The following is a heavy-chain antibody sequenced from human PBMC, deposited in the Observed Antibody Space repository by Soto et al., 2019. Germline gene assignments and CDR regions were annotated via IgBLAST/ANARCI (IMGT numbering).Heavy chain of an antibody. V-gene: IGHV4-61*08. CDR1: GGSISSGAYS. CDR2: IHYSGST. D-gene: IGHD3-10*01. J-gene: IGHJ4*02. Sequence: PSETLSLTCAVSGGSISSGAYSWSWIRQPPGKGLEWIGYIHYSGSTNYNPSLRSRLTISVDTSKNQFSLKLTSVTAADTAVYYCARILGIELWTYYSEYWGQGTLVTVSS. CDR3: ARILGIELWTYYSEY.